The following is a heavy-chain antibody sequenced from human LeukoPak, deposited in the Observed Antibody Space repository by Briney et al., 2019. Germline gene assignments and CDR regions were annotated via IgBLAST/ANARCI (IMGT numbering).Heavy chain of an antibody. V-gene: IGHV3-23*01. CDR3: AKASHLTGYYLPIDY. Sequence: GGSLRLSCAASGFTFSSYAMTWVRQAPGKGLEWVSAISGSGGTTYNADSVKGRFTISRDNSKNTLYLQMNGLRAEDTAVYYCAKASHLTGYYLPIDYWGHGTLVTVSS. J-gene: IGHJ4*01. D-gene: IGHD3-9*01. CDR2: ISGSGGTT. CDR1: GFTFSSYA.